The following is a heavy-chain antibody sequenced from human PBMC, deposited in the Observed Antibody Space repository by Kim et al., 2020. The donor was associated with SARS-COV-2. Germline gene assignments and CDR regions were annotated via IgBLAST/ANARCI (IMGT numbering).Heavy chain of an antibody. CDR1: GGSISSSSYY. CDR3: ARPRDGGYDYGYFDY. V-gene: IGHV4-39*01. CDR2: IYYSGST. J-gene: IGHJ4*02. Sequence: SETLSLTCTVSGGSISSSSYYWGWIRQPPGKGLEWIGSIYYSGSTYYNPSLKSRVTISVDTSKNQFSLKLSSVTAADTAVYYCARPRDGGYDYGYFDYWGQGTLVTVSS. D-gene: IGHD5-12*01.